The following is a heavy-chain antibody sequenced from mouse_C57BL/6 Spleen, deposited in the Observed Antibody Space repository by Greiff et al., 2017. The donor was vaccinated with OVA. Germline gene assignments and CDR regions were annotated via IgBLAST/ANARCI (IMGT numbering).Heavy chain of an antibody. J-gene: IGHJ2*01. CDR2: INYDGSST. CDR3: ARSSAYRYFDY. V-gene: IGHV5-16*01. D-gene: IGHD2-14*01. Sequence: EVQLVESEGGLVQPGSSMKLSCTASGFTFSDYYMAWVRQVPEKGLEWVANINYDGSSTYYLDSLKSRFIISRDNAKNILYLQMSSLKSEDTATYYCARSSAYRYFDYWGQGTTLTVSS. CDR1: GFTFSDYY.